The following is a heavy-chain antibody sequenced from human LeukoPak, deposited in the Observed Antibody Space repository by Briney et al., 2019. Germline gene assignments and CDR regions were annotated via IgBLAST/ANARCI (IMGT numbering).Heavy chain of an antibody. CDR2: ISAYNGNT. J-gene: IGHJ4*02. CDR1: GYTFTSYG. D-gene: IGHD3-22*01. CDR3: ARSFPVYDSSGYKRRSLDY. V-gene: IGHV1-18*01. Sequence: ASVKVSCKASGYTFTSYGISWVRQAPGQGLEWMGWISAYNGNTNYAQKLQGRVTMTTDTSTSTAYMELRSLRSDDTAVYYCARSFPVYDSSGYKRRSLDYWGQGTLVTVSS.